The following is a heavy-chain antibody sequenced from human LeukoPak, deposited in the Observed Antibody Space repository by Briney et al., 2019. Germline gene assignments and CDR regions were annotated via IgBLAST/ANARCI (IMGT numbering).Heavy chain of an antibody. CDR2: IIPILGIA. J-gene: IGHJ5*02. CDR3: ARDIDIVVVPAAMGSWFDP. Sequence: SVKVSCKASGGTFSSYTISWVRQAPGQGLERMGRIIPILGIANYAQKFQGRVTITADKSTSTAYMELSSLRSEDTAVYYCARDIDIVVVPAAMGSWFDPWGQGTLVTVSS. CDR1: GGTFSSYT. D-gene: IGHD2-2*01. V-gene: IGHV1-69*04.